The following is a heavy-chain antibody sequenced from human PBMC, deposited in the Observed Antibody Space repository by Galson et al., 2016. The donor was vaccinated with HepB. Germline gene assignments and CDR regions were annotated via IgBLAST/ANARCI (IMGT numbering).Heavy chain of an antibody. V-gene: IGHV4-59*01. CDR3: ARQLRFLSPLENWFDP. J-gene: IGHJ5*02. CDR1: GGSISSSYY. Sequence: SETLSLTCTVSGGSISSSYYWSWIRQPPGKGLEWIGYIYYSGSTNYNPSLKSRVFISVDTSKNQFSLKLSSVTAADTAVHYCARQLRFLSPLENWFDPWGQGTLVTVSS. CDR2: IYYSGST. D-gene: IGHD3-3*01.